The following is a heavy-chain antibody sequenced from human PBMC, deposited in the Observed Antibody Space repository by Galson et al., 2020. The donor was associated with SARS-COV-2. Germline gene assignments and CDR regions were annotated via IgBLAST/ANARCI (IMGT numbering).Heavy chain of an antibody. V-gene: IGHV3-21*01. J-gene: IGHJ4*02. Sequence: GGSLRLSCAASGFTFSSYSMNWVRQAPGKGLEWVSSISSSSYIYYADSVKGRFTISRDNAKNSLYLQMNSLRAEDTAVYYCARDSPSDYYDSSGYFDYWGQGTLVTVSS. CDR1: GFTFSSYS. CDR3: ARDSPSDYYDSSGYFDY. D-gene: IGHD3-22*01. CDR2: ISSSSYI.